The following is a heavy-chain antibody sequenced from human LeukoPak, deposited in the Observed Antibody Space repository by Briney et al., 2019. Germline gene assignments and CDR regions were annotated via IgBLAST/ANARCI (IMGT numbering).Heavy chain of an antibody. J-gene: IGHJ4*02. Sequence: GESLKISCKGSGYSFTSYWIGWVRQMPGEGLEWMGIIYPGDSDTRYSPSFQGQVTISADKSISTAYLQWSSLKASDTAMYYCARRRPDTFGGEGFDYWGQGTLVTVSS. CDR2: IYPGDSDT. D-gene: IGHD3-16*01. CDR1: GYSFTSYW. V-gene: IGHV5-51*01. CDR3: ARRRPDTFGGEGFDY.